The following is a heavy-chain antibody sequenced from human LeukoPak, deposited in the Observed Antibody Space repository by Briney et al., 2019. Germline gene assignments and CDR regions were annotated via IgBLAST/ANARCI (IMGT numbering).Heavy chain of an antibody. CDR2: IKTDGSGK. D-gene: IGHD5-12*01. CDR1: GFTLSSYW. CDR3: ARDSDVATYDY. Sequence: GGSLRLSCATSGFTLSSYWISWVRQAPGKGLEWVANIKTDGSGKYYVESVKGRFTISRDNTKNSVYLQMNSLRVEDTAVYYCARDSDVATYDYWGQGTLVTVSS. V-gene: IGHV3-7*01. J-gene: IGHJ4*02.